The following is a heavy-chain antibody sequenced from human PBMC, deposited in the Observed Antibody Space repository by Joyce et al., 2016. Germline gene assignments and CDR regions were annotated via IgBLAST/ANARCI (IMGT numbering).Heavy chain of an antibody. D-gene: IGHD3-16*01. CDR2: ISGFNSNT. V-gene: IGHV1-18*01. J-gene: IGHJ6*02. CDR3: ARESPYLGFYYGMDV. CDR1: GYTFTSYG. Sequence: QVQLVQSGAEVKKPGASVKVSCKASGYTFTSYGISWVRQAPGQGLEWMGWISGFNSNTNYAQKVQDRDTMTTDTSTSTAYMELRSLKSDDTAVYYCARESPYLGFYYGMDVWGQGTAVTVSS.